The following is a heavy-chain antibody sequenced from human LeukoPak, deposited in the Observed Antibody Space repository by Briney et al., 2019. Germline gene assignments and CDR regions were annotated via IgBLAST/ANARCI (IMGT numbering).Heavy chain of an antibody. CDR2: INAYNGNT. CDR3: ARDRHIAAAVYYYYMDL. J-gene: IGHJ6*03. CDR1: RYTFTSYI. V-gene: IGHV1-18*01. Sequence: ASVKVSCKASRYTFTSYIISWVRQAPGQGLEWMGWINAYNGNTDYAQRVQGRVTMTTDTSTSTAYMELRSLRSDDTAVYYCARDRHIAAAVYYYYMDLWGKGTPVTVFS. D-gene: IGHD6-13*01.